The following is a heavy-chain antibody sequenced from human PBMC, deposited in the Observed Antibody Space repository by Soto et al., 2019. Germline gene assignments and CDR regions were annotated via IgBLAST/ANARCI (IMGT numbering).Heavy chain of an antibody. Sequence: GESLKISCAASGFTFDDYTMHWVRQAPGKGLEWVSLISWDGGSTYYADSVKGRFTISRDNSKNSLYLQMNSLRTEDTALYYCAKDMSSSSWRYYYYYYGMDVWGQGTTVTVSS. J-gene: IGHJ6*02. CDR2: ISWDGGST. CDR1: GFTFDDYT. V-gene: IGHV3-43*01. D-gene: IGHD6-6*01. CDR3: AKDMSSSSWRYYYYYYGMDV.